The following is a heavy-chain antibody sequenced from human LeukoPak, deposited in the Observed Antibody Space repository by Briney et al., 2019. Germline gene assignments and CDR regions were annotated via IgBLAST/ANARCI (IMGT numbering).Heavy chain of an antibody. CDR2: IIPIFGTA. CDR1: GGTFSSYA. Sequence: SVKVSCKASGGTFSSYAISWVRQAPGQGLEWMGGIIPIFGTANYAQKFQGRVTITADESTSTVYMELSSLRSEDTAVYYCAREIVVVTAIFDYWGQGTLVTVSS. CDR3: AREIVVVTAIFDY. D-gene: IGHD2-21*02. J-gene: IGHJ4*02. V-gene: IGHV1-69*01.